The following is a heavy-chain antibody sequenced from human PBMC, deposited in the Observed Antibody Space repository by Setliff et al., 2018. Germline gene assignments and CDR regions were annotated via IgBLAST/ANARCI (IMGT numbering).Heavy chain of an antibody. V-gene: IGHV1-69*13. CDR3: AKRPEHVDMYFDY. CDR1: GGTFSSYA. CDR2: IIPIFGTA. J-gene: IGHJ4*02. Sequence: SVKVSCKASGGTFSSYAISWVRQAPGQGLEWMGGIIPIFGTANYAQKFQGRVTITADESTSTAYMELSSLRAEDTAVYYCAKRPEHVDMYFDYWGQGALVTVSS.